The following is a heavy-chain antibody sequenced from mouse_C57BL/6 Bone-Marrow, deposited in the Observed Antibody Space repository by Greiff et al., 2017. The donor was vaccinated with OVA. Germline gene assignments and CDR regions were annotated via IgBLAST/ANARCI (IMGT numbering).Heavy chain of an antibody. CDR2: ISSGGDYI. CDR1: GFTFSSYA. Sequence: EVHVVESGEGLVKPGGSLKLSCAASGFTFSSYAMSWVRQTPEKRLEWVAYISSGGDYIYYADTVKGRFTISRDNARNTLNLQMSSLKSEDTAVYYSKRDPNYSNYGWFAYWGQGTLVTVSA. D-gene: IGHD2-5*01. CDR3: KRDPNYSNYGWFAY. V-gene: IGHV5-9-1*02. J-gene: IGHJ3*01.